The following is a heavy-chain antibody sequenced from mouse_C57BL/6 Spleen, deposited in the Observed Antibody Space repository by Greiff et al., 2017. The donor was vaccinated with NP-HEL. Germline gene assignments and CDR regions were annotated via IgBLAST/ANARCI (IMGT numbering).Heavy chain of an antibody. D-gene: IGHD2-2*01. V-gene: IGHV1-62-2*01. CDR2: FYPGGGSV. Sequence: LQQSGAELVKPGASVKLSCKASGYTFTEYTIHWVKQRSGQGLVWIGWFYPGGGSVKYNERFTDKATLTADKSSSTVYMELSIWTSEDSAVYFCARHGTTMVTRGYFDVWGTGTTVTVSS. J-gene: IGHJ1*03. CDR1: GYTFTEYT. CDR3: ARHGTTMVTRGYFDV.